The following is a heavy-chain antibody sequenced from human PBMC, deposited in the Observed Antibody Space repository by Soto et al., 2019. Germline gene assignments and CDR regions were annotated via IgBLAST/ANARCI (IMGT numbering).Heavy chain of an antibody. Sequence: SLTCTVSGGSISSGGYYWSWIRQHPGKGLEWIGYIYYSGSTYYNPSLKSRVTISVDTSKNQFSLKLSSVTAADTAVYYCARERHLDYDFWSGYPTFYYYYGMDVWGQGTTVTVSS. CDR2: IYYSGST. V-gene: IGHV4-31*03. CDR1: GGSISSGGYY. J-gene: IGHJ6*02. D-gene: IGHD3-3*01. CDR3: ARERHLDYDFWSGYPTFYYYYGMDV.